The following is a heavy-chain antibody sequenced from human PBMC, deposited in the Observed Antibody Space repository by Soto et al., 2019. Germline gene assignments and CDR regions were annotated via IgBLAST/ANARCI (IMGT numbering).Heavy chain of an antibody. CDR1: GGSISSGDYY. CDR2: IYYSGST. CDR3: ARVRGWNYYYGMEV. V-gene: IGHV4-30-4*01. Sequence: SETLSLTCTVSGGSISSGDYYRSWIRQPPGKGLEWIGYIYYSGSTYYNPSLKSRVTISVDTSKNQFSLKLSSVTAADTAVYYCARVRGWNYYYGMEVWGQGTTVTVS. D-gene: IGHD6-19*01. J-gene: IGHJ6*02.